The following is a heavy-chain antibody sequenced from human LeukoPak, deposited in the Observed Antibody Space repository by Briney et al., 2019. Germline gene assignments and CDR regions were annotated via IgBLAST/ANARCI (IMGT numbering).Heavy chain of an antibody. V-gene: IGHV4-39*07. J-gene: IGHJ4*02. CDR1: GGSISSSSSYY. Sequence: SETLSLTCTVSGGSISSSSSYYWGWTRQPPGKGLEWIGSIYHNGRTYYNPSLKSRVTISVDTSKNQFSLKLSSVTAADTAVYYCARDNDQMGLDPFDYWGQGTLVTVSS. CDR2: IYHNGRT. D-gene: IGHD1-1*01. CDR3: ARDNDQMGLDPFDY.